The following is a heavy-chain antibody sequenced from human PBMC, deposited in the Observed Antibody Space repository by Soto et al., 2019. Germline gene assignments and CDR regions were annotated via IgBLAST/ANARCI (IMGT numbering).Heavy chain of an antibody. D-gene: IGHD4-17*01. CDR3: AKDMGYDYGDHFDAFDI. V-gene: IGHV3-9*01. CDR1: GFTFDDYA. Sequence: EVQLVESGGGLVQPGRSLRLSCAASGFTFDDYAMHWVRQAPGKGLEWVSGISWNSGSIGYVDSVKGRFTISRDNAKNSLYLQMNSLRAEDTALYYCAKDMGYDYGDHFDAFDIWGQGTMVTVSS. J-gene: IGHJ3*02. CDR2: ISWNSGSI.